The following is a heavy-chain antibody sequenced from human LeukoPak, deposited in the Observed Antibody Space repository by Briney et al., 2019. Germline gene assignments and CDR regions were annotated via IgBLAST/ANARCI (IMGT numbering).Heavy chain of an antibody. CDR3: ARARLSDWGSLTD. J-gene: IGHJ4*02. CDR1: GGSFSGYY. V-gene: IGHV4-34*01. Sequence: SETLSLTCAVYGGSFSGYYWSWIRQPPGKGLEWIGEINHSGSTNYNPSLKSRVTISVDTSKNQFSMKLSSVTAADTAVYYCARARLSDWGSLTDWGQGTLVTVSS. D-gene: IGHD3/OR15-3a*01. CDR2: INHSGST.